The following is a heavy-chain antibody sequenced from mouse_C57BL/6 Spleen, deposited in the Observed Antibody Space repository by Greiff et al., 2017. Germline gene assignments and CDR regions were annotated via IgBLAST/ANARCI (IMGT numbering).Heavy chain of an antibody. CDR1: GYTFTSYW. V-gene: IGHV1-7*01. J-gene: IGHJ2*01. CDR3: ARRRTFDY. CDR2: INPSSGYT. Sequence: QVQLQQSGAELAKPGASVKLSCTASGYTFTSYWMHWVKQRPGQGLELIGYINPSSGYTKYNQKFKDKATLTVDTSSSTAYMQLSSLTSEDSAVYYCARRRTFDYWGQGTTLTVAS.